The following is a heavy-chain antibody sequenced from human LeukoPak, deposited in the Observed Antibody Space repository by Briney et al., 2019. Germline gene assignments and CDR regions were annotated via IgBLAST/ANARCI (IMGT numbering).Heavy chain of an antibody. CDR2: INPNSGGT. CDR3: ARFPVCSGGSCSKGGFDY. J-gene: IGHJ4*02. CDR1: GYTFTGYY. V-gene: IGHV1-2*02. Sequence: ASVTVSCKASGYTFTGYYMHWVRQAPGQGLEWMGWINPNSGGTNYAQKFQGRVTMTRDTSISTAYMELSRLRSDDTAVYYCARFPVCSGGSCSKGGFDYWGQGTLVTVSS. D-gene: IGHD2-15*01.